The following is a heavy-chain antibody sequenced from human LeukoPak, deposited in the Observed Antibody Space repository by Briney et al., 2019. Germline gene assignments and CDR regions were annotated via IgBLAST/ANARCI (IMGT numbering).Heavy chain of an antibody. CDR1: GGSISSYY. V-gene: IGHV4-39*07. CDR2: IYYSGST. D-gene: IGHD3-10*01. CDR3: ARENAVDYYGSGAPGNYGMDV. Sequence: SETLSLTCTVSGGSISSYYWGWIRQPPGKGLEWIGSIYYSGSTYYNPSLKSRVTISVDTSKNQFSLKLSSVTAADTAVYYCARENAVDYYGSGAPGNYGMDVWGQGTTVTVSS. J-gene: IGHJ6*02.